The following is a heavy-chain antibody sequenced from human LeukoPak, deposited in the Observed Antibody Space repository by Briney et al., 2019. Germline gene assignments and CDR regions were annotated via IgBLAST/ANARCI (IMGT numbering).Heavy chain of an antibody. CDR3: ASLGYGGSGSS. CDR2: IYYSGST. V-gene: IGHV4-59*08. J-gene: IGHJ4*02. Sequence: SETLSLTCTVSGGSISSYYWSWIRQPPGKGLEWIGYIYYSGSTNYNPSLKSRVTISVDTSKNQFSLKLSSVTAADTAVYYCASLGYGGSGSSWGQGTLVTVSS. D-gene: IGHD3-10*01. CDR1: GGSISSYY.